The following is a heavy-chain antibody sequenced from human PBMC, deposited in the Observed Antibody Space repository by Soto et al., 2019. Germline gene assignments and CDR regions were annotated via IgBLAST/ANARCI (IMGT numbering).Heavy chain of an antibody. J-gene: IGHJ4*02. CDR3: ASLRLGIGLGDFDY. CDR2: IYHSGDT. D-gene: IGHD3-16*01. CDR1: GGSISSRNW. Sequence: PSETLSLTCAVSGGSISSRNWWSWVRQPPGKGLEWIGEIYHSGDTNYNPSLKSRVTISVDKSKNQFSLKLTSVTAADTAVYFCASLRLGIGLGDFDYWGQGILVTVSS. V-gene: IGHV4-4*02.